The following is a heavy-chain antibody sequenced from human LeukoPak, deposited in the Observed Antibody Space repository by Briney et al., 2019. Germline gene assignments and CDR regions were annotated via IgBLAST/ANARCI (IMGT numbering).Heavy chain of an antibody. V-gene: IGHV3-7*01. CDR2: INLDGSEK. CDR1: GFIFSTSW. Sequence: GGSLRLSCTASGFIFSTSWMTWVRQAPGKGLEWVANINLDGSEKYYVDSVKGRFTISRDKAKNSLYLQMNSLRAEDTAVYYCARDIEGKYSGYDSGYWGQGTLVTVSS. J-gene: IGHJ4*02. CDR3: ARDIEGKYSGYDSGY. D-gene: IGHD5-12*01.